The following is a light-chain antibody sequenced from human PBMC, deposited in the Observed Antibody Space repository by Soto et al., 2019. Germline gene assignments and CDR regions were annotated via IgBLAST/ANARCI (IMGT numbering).Light chain of an antibody. CDR1: QGIGNY. V-gene: IGKV1-17*03. Sequence: DIQMTQSPSVVSASVGDRGTITCRARQGIGNYLAWFQQRPGEVPKRLIYAAFNLHSGVPSRFSGSGSGTEFPLTIGILQPEDFATYYCLQHRSYTFTFGQGTRLDI. CDR2: AAF. CDR3: LQHRSYTFT. J-gene: IGKJ2*01.